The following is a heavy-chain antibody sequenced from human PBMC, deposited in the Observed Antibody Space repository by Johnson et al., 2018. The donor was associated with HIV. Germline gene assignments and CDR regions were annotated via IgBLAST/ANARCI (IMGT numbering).Heavy chain of an antibody. V-gene: IGHV3-11*04. CDR3: AREEGTDILTRGDAFDV. Sequence: VQLVESGGDLVKPGGSLRLSCAASGFIFSDYYMTWIRQAPGKGLESISYISSSGRTIYYADSVKGRFTMSRDNAKKSLYLQMNSLRAEDTAVYYCAREEGTDILTRGDAFDVWGQGTKVTVSS. CDR1: GFIFSDYY. CDR2: ISSSGRTI. J-gene: IGHJ3*01. D-gene: IGHD3-9*01.